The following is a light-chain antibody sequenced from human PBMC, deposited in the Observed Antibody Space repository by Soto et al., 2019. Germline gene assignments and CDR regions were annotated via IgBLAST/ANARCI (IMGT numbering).Light chain of an antibody. CDR2: DAS. CDR1: QSISSW. CDR3: QQYNSYPLT. V-gene: IGKV1-5*01. J-gene: IGKJ4*01. Sequence: DIQITHSPSTLSASVGDRVTITCRASQSISSWLAWYQQKPGKAPKLLIYDASSLESGVPSRFSGSGSGTEFTLTISSLQPDDFATYYCQQYNSYPLTFGGGTKADIK.